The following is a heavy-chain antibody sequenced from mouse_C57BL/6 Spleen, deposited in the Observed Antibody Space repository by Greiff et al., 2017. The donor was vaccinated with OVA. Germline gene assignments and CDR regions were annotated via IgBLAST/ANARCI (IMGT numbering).Heavy chain of an antibody. CDR2: IDPNSGGT. V-gene: IGHV1-72*01. CDR3: ARRDYYDYDWAMDY. Sequence: QVQLQQSGAELVKPGASVKLSCKASGYTFTSYWMHWVKQRPGRGLERIGRIDPNSGGTKYNEKFKSKATLTVDQPSSTAYMQLSSLTSEDSAVYYCARRDYYDYDWAMDYWGQGTSVTVSS. J-gene: IGHJ4*01. CDR1: GYTFTSYW. D-gene: IGHD2-4*01.